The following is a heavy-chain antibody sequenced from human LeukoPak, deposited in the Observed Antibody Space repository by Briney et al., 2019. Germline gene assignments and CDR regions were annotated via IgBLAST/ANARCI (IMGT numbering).Heavy chain of an antibody. CDR3: AKALPPTTVDYYYYGMDV. V-gene: IGHV3-23*01. CDR1: GFTFSSYA. CDR2: ISGSGGST. J-gene: IGHJ6*02. Sequence: PGGSLRLSCAASGFTFSSYAMSWVRQAPGKGLEWVSVISGSGGSTYYADSVRGRFTISRDNSKNTLYLQMNSLRAEDTAVYYCAKALPPTTVDYYYYGMDVWGQGTTVTVSS. D-gene: IGHD4-17*01.